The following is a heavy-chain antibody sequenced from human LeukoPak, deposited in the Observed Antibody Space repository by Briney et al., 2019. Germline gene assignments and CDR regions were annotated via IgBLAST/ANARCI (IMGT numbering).Heavy chain of an antibody. V-gene: IGHV4-59*08. CDR1: GGSISTYY. D-gene: IGHD3-22*01. Sequence: SETLSLTCTVSGGSISTYYWSWIRQPPGKGLEWIGYIHYSGSTHYNPSLKSRVTISIDTSKNQFSLRLSSVTAADTAVYYCARHRSRDSSGYNAFDIWGQGTMVTVSS. J-gene: IGHJ3*02. CDR2: IHYSGST. CDR3: ARHRSRDSSGYNAFDI.